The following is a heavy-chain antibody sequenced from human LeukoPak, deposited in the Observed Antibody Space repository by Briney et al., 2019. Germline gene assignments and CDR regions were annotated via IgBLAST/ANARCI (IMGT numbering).Heavy chain of an antibody. CDR2: MNWNGGST. V-gene: IGHV3-20*04. Sequence: PGGSLRLSCAASGFSLDDYGMSWVRQAPGKGLEWVSSMNWNGGSTGYADSVKGRFTISRDNAKNSLYLQMNRLRAEETALYYCARGVSEYSGGWREKFDYWGQGTLVTVSS. J-gene: IGHJ4*02. CDR1: GFSLDDYG. D-gene: IGHD6-19*01. CDR3: ARGVSEYSGGWREKFDY.